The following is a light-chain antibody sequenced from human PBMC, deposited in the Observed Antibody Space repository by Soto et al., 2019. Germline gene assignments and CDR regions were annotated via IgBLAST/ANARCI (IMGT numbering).Light chain of an antibody. J-gene: IGLJ1*01. CDR3: NSFTTTSTYV. V-gene: IGLV2-18*02. CDR1: SSDIGSYNR. CDR2: DVN. Sequence: QSVLTQPASVSGSPGQAITISCTGTSSDIGSYNRVSWYQQPPGTAPKLIIYDVNNRPSGVPDRFSGSKCGNTASLTISGLQAEDEADYYCNSFTTTSTYVFGTGTKVTVL.